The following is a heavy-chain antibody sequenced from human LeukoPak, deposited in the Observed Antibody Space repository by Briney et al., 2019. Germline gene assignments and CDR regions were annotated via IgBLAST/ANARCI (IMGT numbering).Heavy chain of an antibody. V-gene: IGHV3-9*01. CDR2: ISWNSGSI. J-gene: IGHJ3*02. Sequence: GRSLRLSCAASGFTFSSYGMHWVRQAPGKGLEWVSGISWNSGSIGYADSVKGRFTISRDNAKNSLYLQMNSLRAEDTAVYYCASGGAVAGIWGQGTMVTVSS. CDR1: GFTFSSYG. CDR3: ASGGAVAGI. D-gene: IGHD6-19*01.